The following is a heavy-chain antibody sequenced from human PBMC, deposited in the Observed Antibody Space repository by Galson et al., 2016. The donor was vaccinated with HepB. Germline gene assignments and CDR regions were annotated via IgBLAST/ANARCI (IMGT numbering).Heavy chain of an antibody. CDR1: GYTFTSYD. J-gene: IGHJ4*02. CDR2: MNPNSGNT. D-gene: IGHD2-21*02. Sequence: SVKVSCKASGYTFTSYDVNWVRQATGQGLEWMGWMNPNSGNTGNAQKFQGRVTMSINTSISTAYMELTSLRSEDTAIDYCARSPSDSKFDYWGQGTLVTVSS. V-gene: IGHV1-8*02. CDR3: ARSPSDSKFDY.